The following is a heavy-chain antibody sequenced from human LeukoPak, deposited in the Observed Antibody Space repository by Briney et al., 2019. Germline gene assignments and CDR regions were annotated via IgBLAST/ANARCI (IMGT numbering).Heavy chain of an antibody. V-gene: IGHV3-23*01. Sequence: GGSLRLSCAASGFTFSKYKMHWVRQAPGKGLEWISAISGSGGGTYYADSVKGRFTISRDNSKNTLYLQMDSLRAEDTALYYCAKPVYYGSGSRDYWGQGTLVTVSS. D-gene: IGHD3-10*01. CDR3: AKPVYYGSGSRDY. CDR1: GFTFSKYK. CDR2: ISGSGGGT. J-gene: IGHJ4*02.